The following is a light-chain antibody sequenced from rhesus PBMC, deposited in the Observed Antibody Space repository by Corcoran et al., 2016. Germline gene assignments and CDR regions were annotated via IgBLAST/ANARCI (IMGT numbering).Light chain of an antibody. CDR3: TSYAGSNTFI. J-gene: IGLJ1*01. CDR2: EVS. Sequence: QAALTQPHSVSGSPGQSVTISCSGTSSDIGGYNYVSWYQQHQGTAPKLMIYEVSNRPPGVSDRFSGSKSGNTASLTISGLQAEDEADYYCTSYAGSNTFIFGSGTRLTVL. V-gene: IGLV2-32*02. CDR1: SSDIGGYNY.